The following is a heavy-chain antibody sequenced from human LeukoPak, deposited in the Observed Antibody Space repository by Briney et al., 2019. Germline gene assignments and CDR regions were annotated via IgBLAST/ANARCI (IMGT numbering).Heavy chain of an antibody. J-gene: IGHJ4*02. D-gene: IGHD3-10*01. CDR1: GGSISSYY. CDR2: IYYNGST. Sequence: SETLSLTCTVSGGSISSYYWSWIRQPPGKGLEWIGYIYYNGSTRYNPSLKSRLTISIDTSKTQFYLKLSSVTAADTAVYYCARVVYSGSWGYFDYWGQGILVTVSS. CDR3: ARVVYSGSWGYFDY. V-gene: IGHV4-59*01.